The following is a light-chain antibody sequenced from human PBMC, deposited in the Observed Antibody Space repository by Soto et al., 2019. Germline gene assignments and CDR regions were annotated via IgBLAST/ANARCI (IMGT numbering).Light chain of an antibody. V-gene: IGKV3-20*01. J-gene: IGKJ1*01. CDR1: QTFSTSY. CDR3: QHYGSSRGT. CDR2: GAS. Sequence: EFVLTQSPGTLSLSPGERATLSCRASQTFSTSYLAWYQQKPGQAPRLLIYGASTRATGIPDRFSGGGSETDFALTISSLEAEDFAVYYCQHYGSSRGTFGQGTKVDIK.